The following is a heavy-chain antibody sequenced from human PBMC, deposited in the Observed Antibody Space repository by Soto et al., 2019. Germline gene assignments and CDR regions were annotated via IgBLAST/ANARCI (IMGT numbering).Heavy chain of an antibody. J-gene: IGHJ5*02. CDR3: AKERAAAGKRGRGWFDP. CDR1: GFTFSSYG. CDR2: ISYDGSNK. V-gene: IGHV3-30*18. D-gene: IGHD6-13*01. Sequence: QVQLVESGGGVVQPGRSLRLSCAASGFTFSSYGMHWVRQAPGKGLEWVAVISYDGSNKYYADSVKGRFTISRDNSKNTLYLQMNSLRAEDTAVYYCAKERAAAGKRGRGWFDPWGQGTLVTVSS.